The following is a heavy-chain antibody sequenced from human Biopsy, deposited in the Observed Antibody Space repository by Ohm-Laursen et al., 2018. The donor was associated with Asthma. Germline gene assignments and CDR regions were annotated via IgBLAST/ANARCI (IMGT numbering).Heavy chain of an antibody. CDR1: VFTFSSYG. Sequence: SLRLSCTASVFTFSSYGMYWVRQAPGKGLEWVAVISYDGSNKYYADSVKGRFTIYRQNSKNKLYPQMNSLRAEDTAVYYCAKDTEGRDDFWSGLSYNYYGTDVWGQGTTVTVSS. CDR2: ISYDGSNK. V-gene: IGHV3-30*18. CDR3: AKDTEGRDDFWSGLSYNYYGTDV. D-gene: IGHD3-3*01. J-gene: IGHJ6*02.